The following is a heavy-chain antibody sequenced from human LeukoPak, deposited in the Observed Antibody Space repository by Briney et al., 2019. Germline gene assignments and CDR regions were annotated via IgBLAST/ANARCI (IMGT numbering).Heavy chain of an antibody. V-gene: IGHV4-4*02. J-gene: IGHJ4*02. CDR3: SRESGAFCPFGY. CDR1: GGSTSSTNW. Sequence: PSETLSLTCGVSGGSTSSTNWWSWVRQPPGQGLEWIGEVSLTGETNYTPSLNGRVTMSLDGSRNQLSLTLTSVTAADTAIYYCSRESGAFCPFGYWGQGTLVIVPP. D-gene: IGHD1-26*01. CDR2: VSLTGET.